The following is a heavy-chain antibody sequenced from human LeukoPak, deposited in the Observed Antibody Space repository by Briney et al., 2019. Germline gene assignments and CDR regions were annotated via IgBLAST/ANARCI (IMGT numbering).Heavy chain of an antibody. V-gene: IGHV4-39*07. J-gene: IGHJ6*03. CDR3: AREVRYYDFWSGYYPTEDYYYMDV. CDR1: GGSISSSSYY. Sequence: SETLSLTCTVSGGSISSSSYYWGWIRQPPGKGLEWIGSIYYSGSTYYNPSLKSRVTISVDTSKNQFSLKLSSVTAADTAVYYCAREVRYYDFWSGYYPTEDYYYMDVWGQGTTVTVSS. CDR2: IYYSGST. D-gene: IGHD3-3*01.